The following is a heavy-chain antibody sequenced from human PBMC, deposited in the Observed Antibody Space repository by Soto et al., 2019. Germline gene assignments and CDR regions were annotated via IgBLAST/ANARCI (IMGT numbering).Heavy chain of an antibody. CDR2: ISSDGNNE. CDR1: GFTFSSYT. D-gene: IGHD1-26*01. Sequence: QVQLVESGGGVVQPGRSLRLSCAASGFTFSSYTMHWVRQAPGKGLEWVAVISSDGNNENDADSVKGRFTISRDNSKKTLYLQMNSLRAEDTAVYYCARDRVGATTMGAKFYWGQGTLVTVSS. CDR3: ARDRVGATTMGAKFY. V-gene: IGHV3-30-3*01. J-gene: IGHJ4*02.